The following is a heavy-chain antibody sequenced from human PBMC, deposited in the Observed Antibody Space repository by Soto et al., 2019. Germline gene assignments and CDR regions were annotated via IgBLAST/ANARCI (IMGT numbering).Heavy chain of an antibody. J-gene: IGHJ3*02. CDR3: ARDGVVVIRNDAFDI. D-gene: IGHD3-22*01. CDR2: ISSSSSTI. CDR1: GFTFSSYS. Sequence: PVGSLRLSCAASGFTFSSYSMNWVRQAPGKGLEWVSYISSSSSTIYYADSVKGRFTISRDNAKNSLYLQMNSLRDEDTAVYYCARDGVVVIRNDAFDIWGQGTMVTVSS. V-gene: IGHV3-48*02.